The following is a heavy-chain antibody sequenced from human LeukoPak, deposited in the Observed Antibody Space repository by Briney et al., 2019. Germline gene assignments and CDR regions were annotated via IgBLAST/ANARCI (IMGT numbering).Heavy chain of an antibody. D-gene: IGHD3-16*02. J-gene: IGHJ3*02. CDR2: INPSGGTT. CDR3: ARIQRGVVNAFDI. CDR1: GYTFTNYY. Sequence: GASVKVSCKASGYTFTNYYMHWVRQAPGQGLEGMGLINPSGGTTSYAQKFQGRVTMTRETSTSTVYMELSCLRSEDTAVYFCARIQRGVVNAFDIWGQGTMVTVSS. V-gene: IGHV1-46*01.